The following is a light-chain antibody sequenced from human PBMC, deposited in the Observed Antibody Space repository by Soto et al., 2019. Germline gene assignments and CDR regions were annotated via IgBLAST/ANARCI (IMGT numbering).Light chain of an antibody. Sequence: QSALTQPPSASGSPGQSVTISCTGTSSDVGVYNYVSWYQHHPGRAPKLMIYEVSQRPSGVPDRFSGSKSGNTASLTVSGLQAEDEADYYCSSYAGVNYLIFGGGTKLTV. CDR2: EVS. CDR3: SSYAGVNYLI. CDR1: SSDVGVYNY. J-gene: IGLJ2*01. V-gene: IGLV2-8*01.